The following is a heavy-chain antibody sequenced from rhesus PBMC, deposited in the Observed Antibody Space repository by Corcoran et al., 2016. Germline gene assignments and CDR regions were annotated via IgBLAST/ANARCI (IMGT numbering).Heavy chain of an antibody. D-gene: IGHD5-12*01. CDR1: GYSISRAYG. Sequence: QVQLQESGPGLVKPPQTLSLTCAVSGYSISRAYGWSWTRQPPGKGLEWVGFIGGTRDTTNYNPSLKSRVTVSKDTSKNQFSLKLSSVSAADTAVYYCASFTATFYFDSWGQGVLVTVSS. V-gene: IGHV4-127*01. J-gene: IGHJ4*01. CDR3: ASFTATFYFDS. CDR2: IGGTRDTT.